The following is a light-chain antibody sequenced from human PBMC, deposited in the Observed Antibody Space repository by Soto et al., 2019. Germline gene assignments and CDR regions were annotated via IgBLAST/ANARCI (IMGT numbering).Light chain of an antibody. J-gene: IGKJ5*01. V-gene: IGKV3-20*01. CDR1: QSVSSSY. Sequence: DIVGTQSPGTLSLSPGERATLSCMASQSVSSSYLAWYQQKPGQAPRHLIYGASSRATGIPDRFSGSGSGTDFTLTISRLEAGDFAVYYCQQYGSSPPITFGEGTRLAIK. CDR2: GAS. CDR3: QQYGSSPPIT.